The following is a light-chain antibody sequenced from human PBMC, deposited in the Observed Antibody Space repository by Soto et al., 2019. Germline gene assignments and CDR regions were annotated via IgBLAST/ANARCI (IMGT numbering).Light chain of an antibody. Sequence: DIQMTQSPSTLSETVLDRVTITCLASQSISSWLAWYQQKPGKAPKLLIYDASSLQSGVPSRFSGSGSGTEFTLTISSLQPDDFATYSCQQYNSYSPLTFGGGTKV. J-gene: IGKJ4*01. V-gene: IGKV1-5*01. CDR1: QSISSW. CDR3: QQYNSYSPLT. CDR2: DAS.